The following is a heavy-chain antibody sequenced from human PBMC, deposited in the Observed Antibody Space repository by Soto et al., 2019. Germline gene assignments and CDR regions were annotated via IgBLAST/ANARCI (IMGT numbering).Heavy chain of an antibody. Sequence: LSLTCTVSGGSISSSSYYWGWIRQPPGKGLEWIGSIYYSGSTYYNPSLKSRVTISVDTSKNQFSLKLSSVTAADTAVYYCARHSHDSSGYYSNFDYWGQGTQVTVSS. CDR3: ARHSHDSSGYYSNFDY. D-gene: IGHD3-22*01. CDR2: IYYSGST. J-gene: IGHJ4*02. V-gene: IGHV4-39*01. CDR1: GGSISSSSYY.